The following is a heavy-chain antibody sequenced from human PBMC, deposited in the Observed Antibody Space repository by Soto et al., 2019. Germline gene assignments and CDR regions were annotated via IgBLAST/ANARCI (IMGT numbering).Heavy chain of an antibody. J-gene: IGHJ6*02. CDR2: ISYDGSNK. Sequence: QVQLVESGGGVVQPGRSLRLSCAASGFTFSSYAMHWVRQAPGKGLEWVAVISYDGSNKYYADSVKGRFTISRDNSKKTLYLQMNSLRAEDTAVYYCAREGGYYYYYYGMDVWGQGTTVTVSS. D-gene: IGHD3-22*01. CDR3: AREGGYYYYYYGMDV. V-gene: IGHV3-30-3*01. CDR1: GFTFSSYA.